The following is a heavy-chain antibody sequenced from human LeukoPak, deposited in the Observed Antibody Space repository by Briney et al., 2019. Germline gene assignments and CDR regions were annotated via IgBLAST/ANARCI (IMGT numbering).Heavy chain of an antibody. CDR3: ATTIVARCFDH. J-gene: IGHJ4*02. Sequence: GGSLRLSCAASGFTFGTYAMSWVRQAPGKGLEWVSSISGNGGTAYYVDSVKGRFTSSRDNSRNTLYLQIHSLSAEDTAIYYCATTIVARCFDHWGQGSLVTVSS. CDR2: ISGNGGTA. D-gene: IGHD6-6*01. V-gene: IGHV3-23*01. CDR1: GFTFGTYA.